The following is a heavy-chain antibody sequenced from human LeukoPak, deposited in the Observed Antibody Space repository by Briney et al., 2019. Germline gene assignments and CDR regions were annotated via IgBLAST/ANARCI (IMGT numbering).Heavy chain of an antibody. Sequence: GGSLRLSCAASGFSFRRYWMSWVRQTPGKGLEWVANMNQDGSAKYYVDSVKGRFTISRDNSKNTLYLHVNSLRPEDTAVYYCAEGSGYEAQYYYCYMDVWGKGTTVTISS. CDR2: MNQDGSAK. V-gene: IGHV3-7*01. CDR1: GFSFRRYW. J-gene: IGHJ6*03. D-gene: IGHD5-12*01. CDR3: AEGSGYEAQYYYCYMDV.